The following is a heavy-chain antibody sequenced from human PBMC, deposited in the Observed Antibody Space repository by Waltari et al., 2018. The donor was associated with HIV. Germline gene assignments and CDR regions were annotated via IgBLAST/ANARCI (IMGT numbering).Heavy chain of an antibody. CDR3: ARGYIMGSPRRRLDF. V-gene: IGHV4-34*01. CDR1: GGSFRGFY. D-gene: IGHD1-26*01. CDR2: ILHPGGT. J-gene: IGHJ4*02. Sequence: QVQLQQWGAGLLKPSETLSLTCAVSGGSFRGFYWSWIRRPPGKGLEWIGEILHPGGTNYNPARKSRLTISKDSSKGQFSLKLTSVTAADTGVYFWARGYIMGSPRRRLDFWGQGTLVTVSS.